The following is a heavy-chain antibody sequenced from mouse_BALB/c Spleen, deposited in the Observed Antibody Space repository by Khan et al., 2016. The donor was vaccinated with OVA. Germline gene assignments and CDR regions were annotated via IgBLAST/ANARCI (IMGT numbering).Heavy chain of an antibody. D-gene: IGHD1-1*01. Sequence: EVQLQESGPGLVKPSQSLSLSCTVTGYSITSDYAWNWIRQFPGNKLEWMAYITYSGSTGYNPSLKGRISITRDTSKNKVFLQLNSVTTEDTAPYYCARDYGSSYLFFDYWGQGTTLTVSS. J-gene: IGHJ2*01. CDR3: ARDYGSSYLFFDY. V-gene: IGHV3-2*02. CDR1: GYSITSDYA. CDR2: ITYSGST.